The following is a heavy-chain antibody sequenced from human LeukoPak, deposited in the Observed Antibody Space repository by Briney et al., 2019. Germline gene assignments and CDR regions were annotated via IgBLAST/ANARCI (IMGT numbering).Heavy chain of an antibody. CDR3: ANALGAHYFDS. Sequence: GGSLRLSCAASGFTFSTHWMIWLRQAPGKGLEWVANIKQDGSEKCYVDSVKGRFIITRDNAKNSLYLQMNSLRADDTAVYYCANALGAHYFDSWGQGTLVTVSS. CDR1: GFTFSTHW. J-gene: IGHJ4*02. D-gene: IGHD1-26*01. CDR2: IKQDGSEK. V-gene: IGHV3-7*05.